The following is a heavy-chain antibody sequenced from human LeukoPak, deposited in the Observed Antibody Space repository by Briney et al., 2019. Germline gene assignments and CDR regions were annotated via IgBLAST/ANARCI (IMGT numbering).Heavy chain of an antibody. CDR3: ARDPEPGHSYFDY. V-gene: IGHV6-1*01. CDR1: GDSISSNSFA. J-gene: IGHJ4*02. Sequence: SQTLSLTCVISGDSISSNSFAWNWIRQSPSRGLEWLGRTYYWSKWYNDYAVSVKSRIAIIPDTSRNQFSLQLNSVTPGDTAVYYCARDPEPGHSYFDYWGQGSQVTVSS. CDR2: TYYWSKWYN.